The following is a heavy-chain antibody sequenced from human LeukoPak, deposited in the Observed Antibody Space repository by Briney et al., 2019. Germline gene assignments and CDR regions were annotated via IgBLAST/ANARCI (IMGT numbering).Heavy chain of an antibody. Sequence: GGSLRLSCAASGFTFSNAWMSWVRQAPGKGLEWVGRIKSKTDGGTTGYAAPVKGRLTISRDDSKNTLYLQMNSLKTEDTAVYYCITFSMIVVVITDWGQGTLVTASS. CDR3: ITFSMIVVVITD. D-gene: IGHD3-22*01. CDR2: IKSKTDGGTT. CDR1: GFTFSNAW. J-gene: IGHJ4*02. V-gene: IGHV3-15*01.